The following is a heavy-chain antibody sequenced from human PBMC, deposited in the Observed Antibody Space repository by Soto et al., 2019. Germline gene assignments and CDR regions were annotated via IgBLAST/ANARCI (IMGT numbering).Heavy chain of an antibody. V-gene: IGHV3-21*04. D-gene: IGHD2-15*01. CDR1: GFTFSSYA. CDR2: ISSSGAGI. J-gene: IGHJ3*02. Sequence: PGGSLRLSCAASGFTFSSYAMTWVRQAPGKGLEWVSNISSSGAGIYYADSVKGRFTISRDNGKNSLYLQMSSLRVEDTAVYYCARAYSDAFDIWGQGTMVTVSS. CDR3: ARAYSDAFDI.